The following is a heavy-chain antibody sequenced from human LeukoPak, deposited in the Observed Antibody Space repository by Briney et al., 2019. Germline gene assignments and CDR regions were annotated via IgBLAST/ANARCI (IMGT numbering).Heavy chain of an antibody. V-gene: IGHV3-30*18. CDR2: ISYDGSNK. J-gene: IGHJ3*02. D-gene: IGHD6-19*01. Sequence: PGRSLRLSCGASGFTFSSYGMHWVRQAPGKGLEWVAVISYDGSNKYYADSVKGRFTISRDNSKNTLYLQMNSLRAEDTAVYYCGKSIAVAGDDAFDIWGQGTMVTVSS. CDR3: GKSIAVAGDDAFDI. CDR1: GFTFSSYG.